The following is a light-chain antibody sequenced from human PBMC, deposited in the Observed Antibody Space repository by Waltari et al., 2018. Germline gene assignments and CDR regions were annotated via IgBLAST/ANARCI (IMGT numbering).Light chain of an antibody. CDR2: GAS. CDR3: QQYNNWPRT. CDR1: QSLNNH. J-gene: IGKJ1*01. V-gene: IGKV3-15*01. Sequence: EIMMTQSPATLSVSPGERATLSCRASQSLNNHLAWYQQRPGQAPRLLFYGASTRATGVPGRFSGSGSGTEFTLTISSLQSEDCAVYYCQQYNNWPRTFGQGTKVEIK.